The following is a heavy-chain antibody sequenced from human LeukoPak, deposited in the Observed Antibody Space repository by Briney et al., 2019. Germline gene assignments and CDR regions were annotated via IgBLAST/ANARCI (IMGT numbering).Heavy chain of an antibody. CDR1: GSTFTSYW. CDR2: IYPGPGAVPGGSNP. V-gene: IGHV5-51*01. D-gene: IGHD2-21*01. J-gene: IGHJ4*02. CDR3: ARHSTRPNWYSPIDY. Sequence: GASLQISCQSSGSTFTSYWIGWVRQLPGKGLEWMGIIYPGPGAVPGGSNPIYHPSFQGQVSISADNSITTAYLQWSSLKASDTAIYYCARHSTRPNWYSPIDYWGQGTLVTVSS.